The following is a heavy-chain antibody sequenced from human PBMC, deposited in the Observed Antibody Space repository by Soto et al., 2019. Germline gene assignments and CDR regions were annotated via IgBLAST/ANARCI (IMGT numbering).Heavy chain of an antibody. CDR1: GYTFRNYA. Sequence: QVHLVQSGAEVKTPGASVRVSCKTSGYTFRNYAIHWVRQAPGQRLEWLGNINVDNGNTEYSQNFRDRVTITRDTSATTAYMERSSLTSQDTAVYYCARGDAPGSWRFDYWGQGTLVTVSS. CDR3: ARGDAPGSWRFDY. CDR2: INVDNGNT. J-gene: IGHJ4*02. V-gene: IGHV1-3*01. D-gene: IGHD3-10*01.